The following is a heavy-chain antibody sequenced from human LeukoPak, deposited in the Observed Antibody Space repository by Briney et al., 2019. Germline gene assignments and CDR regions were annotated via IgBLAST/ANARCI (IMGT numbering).Heavy chain of an antibody. Sequence: GESLKISCKGSGYTFTGYYMHWVRQAPGQGLEWMGWINPNSGGTNYAQKFQGRVTMTRDTSISTAYMELSRLRSDDTAVYYCARDLYYYDSSGYAGTFDYWGQGTLVTVSS. D-gene: IGHD3-22*01. CDR2: INPNSGGT. V-gene: IGHV1-2*02. J-gene: IGHJ4*02. CDR1: GYTFTGYY. CDR3: ARDLYYYDSSGYAGTFDY.